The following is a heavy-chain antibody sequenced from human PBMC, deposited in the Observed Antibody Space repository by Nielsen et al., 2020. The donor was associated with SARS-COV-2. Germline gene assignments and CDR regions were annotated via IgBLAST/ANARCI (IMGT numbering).Heavy chain of an antibody. J-gene: IGHJ4*02. V-gene: IGHV3-21*05. Sequence: GGSLRLSCAASGFSFRNYGMNWVRQAPGKGLEWVSYMSSTKNYIDYADSVKGRFAISRDNAKSSVYLQMNSLRAEDTAVYYCASVAYDILTGYYLYWGQGTLVTVSS. CDR2: MSSTKNYI. CDR3: ASVAYDILTGYYLY. D-gene: IGHD3-9*01. CDR1: GFSFRNYG.